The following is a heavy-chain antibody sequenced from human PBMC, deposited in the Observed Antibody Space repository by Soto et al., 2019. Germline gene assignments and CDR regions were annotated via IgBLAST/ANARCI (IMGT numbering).Heavy chain of an antibody. CDR1: GFTFSSYW. CDR3: ARHSPIAVAESFDY. Sequence: EVQLVESGGGLVQPGGSLRLSCAASGFTFSSYWMSWVRQAPGKGLEWVANIKQDGSEKYYVDSVKGRFTISRDNAKNSLYLQMQNLRAEDTAVYYCARHSPIAVAESFDYWGQGTLVTVSS. V-gene: IGHV3-7*01. CDR2: IKQDGSEK. D-gene: IGHD6-19*01. J-gene: IGHJ4*02.